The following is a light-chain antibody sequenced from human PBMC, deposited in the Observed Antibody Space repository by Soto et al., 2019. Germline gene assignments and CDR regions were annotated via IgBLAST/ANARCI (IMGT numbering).Light chain of an antibody. CDR2: GAS. CDR3: QQYNSWPLL. Sequence: EIVMTQSPATLSWSPGERATLSCRASQSVTINLARYQQKPGQAPRIPICGASTRATGIPARSTGSGSGTEFTLTISSLPSEDFAVYYCQQYNSWPLLFGGGTKVEI. CDR1: QSVTIN. J-gene: IGKJ4*01. V-gene: IGKV3-15*01.